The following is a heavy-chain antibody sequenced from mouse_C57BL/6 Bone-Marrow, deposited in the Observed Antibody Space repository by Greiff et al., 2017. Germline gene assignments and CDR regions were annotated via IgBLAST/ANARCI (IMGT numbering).Heavy chain of an antibody. J-gene: IGHJ2*01. Sequence: EVPGVESGAELVKPGASVKLSCTASGFNIKDYYMHWVKQRTEQGLEWIGRIDPEDGETKYAPKFQGKATITADTSSHTAYLQLISLTSEDSSVYDCAYYDGYPIFDYWGQGTTLTVSS. CDR1: GFNIKDYY. V-gene: IGHV14-2*01. CDR3: AYYDGYPIFDY. CDR2: IDPEDGET. D-gene: IGHD2-3*01.